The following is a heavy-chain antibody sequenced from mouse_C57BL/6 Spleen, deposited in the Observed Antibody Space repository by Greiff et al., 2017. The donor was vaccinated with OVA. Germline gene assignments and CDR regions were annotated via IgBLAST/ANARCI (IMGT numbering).Heavy chain of an antibody. CDR2: IDPSDSYT. Sequence: QVQLKQPGAELVRPGTSVKLSCKASGYTFTSYWMHWVKQRPGQGLEWIGVIDPSDSYTNYNQKFKGKATLTVDTSSSTAYMQLSSLTSEDSAVYYCARSPLTGTSAMDYWGQGTSVTVSS. CDR1: GYTFTSYW. V-gene: IGHV1-59*01. J-gene: IGHJ4*01. D-gene: IGHD4-1*01. CDR3: ARSPLTGTSAMDY.